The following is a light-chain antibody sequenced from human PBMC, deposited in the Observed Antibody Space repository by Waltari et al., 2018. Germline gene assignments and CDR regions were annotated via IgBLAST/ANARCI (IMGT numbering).Light chain of an antibody. V-gene: IGLV2-14*01. CDR1: TSDVGDYNY. CDR2: EVS. CDR3: SSYTSNSISWV. Sequence: QSALTQPASVSGSPGQSITISCTGTTSDVGDYNYVSWYQQHPGKAPKLMIYEVSDRPSGVSNRFSGSKSGSTASLTISGLQAADEADYYCSSYTSNSISWVFGTGTKVTVL. J-gene: IGLJ1*01.